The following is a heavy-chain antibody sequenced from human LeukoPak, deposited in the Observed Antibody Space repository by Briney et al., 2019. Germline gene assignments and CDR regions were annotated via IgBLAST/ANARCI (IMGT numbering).Heavy chain of an antibody. J-gene: IGHJ4*02. CDR3: ASESRSSGWYGGDFDY. V-gene: IGHV1-69*01. CDR1: GGTFSSYA. D-gene: IGHD6-19*01. Sequence: ASVKVPCKASGGTFSSYAISWVRQAPGQGLEWMGGIIPIFGTANYAQKFQGRVTITADESTSTAYMELSSLRSEDTAVYYCASESRSSGWYGGDFDYWGQGTLVTVSS. CDR2: IIPIFGTA.